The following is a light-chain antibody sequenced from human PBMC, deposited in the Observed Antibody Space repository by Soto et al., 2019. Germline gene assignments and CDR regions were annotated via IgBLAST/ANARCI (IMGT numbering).Light chain of an antibody. CDR1: ITDIGAYNY. CDR2: GVS. Sequence: QSALTQPASVSGSPGQSITISCTGTITDIGAYNYVSWYQQHPGKAPKLLIYGVSSRPSGVSHRFSGSKSGNTASLTISGLQAEDEADYYCSSYTSSSTVGVFGTGTKLTVL. CDR3: SSYTSSSTVGV. V-gene: IGLV2-14*01. J-gene: IGLJ1*01.